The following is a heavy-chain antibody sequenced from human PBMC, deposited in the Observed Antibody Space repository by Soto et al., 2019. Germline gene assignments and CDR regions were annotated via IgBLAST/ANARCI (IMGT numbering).Heavy chain of an antibody. CDR3: AKGYIAAAGALDAFDI. Sequence: PGGSLILSCAASGFIFSSYGMHWVRQAPGKGLEWVAVISYDGSKKYYEDSVKGRFTISRDNFKNTLFLQMNSLRAEDTAVYYCAKGYIAAAGALDAFDIWGQGTVVTVSS. J-gene: IGHJ3*02. CDR1: GFIFSSYG. CDR2: ISYDGSKK. D-gene: IGHD6-13*01. V-gene: IGHV3-30*18.